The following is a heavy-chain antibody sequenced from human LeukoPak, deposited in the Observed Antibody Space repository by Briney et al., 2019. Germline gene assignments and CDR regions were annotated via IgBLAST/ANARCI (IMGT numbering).Heavy chain of an antibody. D-gene: IGHD1-26*01. Sequence: PGGSLRLSCAASGFTFSSYSMHWVRQAPGKGPEFVSVIGGGGVTTFYADSVKDRFTISRDNSKNTLYLEMGSLRAEDMAVYYCAREGGGSGLWYYDIGGRGTLVTVSS. CDR3: AREGGGSGLWYYDI. CDR2: IGGGGVTT. J-gene: IGHJ2*01. CDR1: GFTFSSYS. V-gene: IGHV3-64*02.